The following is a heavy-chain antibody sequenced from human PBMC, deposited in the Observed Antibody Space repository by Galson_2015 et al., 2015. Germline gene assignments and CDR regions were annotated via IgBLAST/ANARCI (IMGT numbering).Heavy chain of an antibody. CDR1: GGSFSGYY. Sequence: TLSLTCAVYGGSFSGYYWSWIRQPPGKGLEWIGEINHSGSTNYNPSLKSRVTISVDTSKNQFSLKLSSVTAADTAVYYCARGNDIVVVVAATTNNWFDPWGQGTLVTVSS. D-gene: IGHD2-15*01. V-gene: IGHV4-34*01. CDR2: INHSGST. J-gene: IGHJ5*02. CDR3: ARGNDIVVVVAATTNNWFDP.